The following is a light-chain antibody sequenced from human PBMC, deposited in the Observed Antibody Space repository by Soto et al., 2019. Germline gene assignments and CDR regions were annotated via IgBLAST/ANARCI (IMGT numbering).Light chain of an antibody. J-gene: IGLJ1*01. Sequence: QSALTQPRSVSGSPVQSVTISCTVTSIDVNDYKFVSWYQQHPGKAPKLMIFDVSERPSGVPDRFSASKSGNTASLSLSGLQAEAEADYYCCSYAGTYSYVFGSGTKLTV. CDR2: DVS. CDR3: CSYAGTYSYV. CDR1: SIDVNDYKF. V-gene: IGLV2-11*01.